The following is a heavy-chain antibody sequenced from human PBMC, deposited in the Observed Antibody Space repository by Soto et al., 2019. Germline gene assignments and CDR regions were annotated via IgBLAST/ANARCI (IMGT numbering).Heavy chain of an antibody. CDR3: AKGVVVVPAAPDAFDI. V-gene: IGHV3-23*01. D-gene: IGHD2-2*01. CDR2: ISGSGGST. CDR1: GFTFSSYA. J-gene: IGHJ3*02. Sequence: GSLRLSCAASGFTFSSYAMSWVRQAPGKGLEWVSAISGSGGSTYYADSVKGRFTISRDNSKNTLYLQMNSLRAEDTAVYYCAKGVVVVPAAPDAFDIWGQGTMVTVSS.